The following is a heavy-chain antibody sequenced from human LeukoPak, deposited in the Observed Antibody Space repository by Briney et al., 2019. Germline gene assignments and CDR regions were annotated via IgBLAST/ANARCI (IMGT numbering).Heavy chain of an antibody. Sequence: SETLTLTCAVYGGSFSGYYWTWIRQPPGKGLEWIGEINHSGSTNYNPSLKSRVTISVDTSKNHLSLKLNSVTAADTAVYYCARLSLLPQHITMVRGVHPWGQGTLVTVSS. V-gene: IGHV4-34*01. CDR3: ARLSLLPQHITMVRGVHP. CDR2: INHSGST. D-gene: IGHD3-10*01. CDR1: GGSFSGYY. J-gene: IGHJ5*02.